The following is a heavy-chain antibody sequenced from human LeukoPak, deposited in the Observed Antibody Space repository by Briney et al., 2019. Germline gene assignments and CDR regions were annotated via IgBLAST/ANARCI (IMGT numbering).Heavy chain of an antibody. Sequence: PSETLSLTCAVSGGSISSSNWWSWVRQPPGKGLEWIGEIYHSGSTNYNPSLKSRVTISGDNSKNQFSLKLSSVTAADTAVYFCARGVATKAPGVDYWGQGTLVTVSS. CDR2: IYHSGST. J-gene: IGHJ4*02. CDR3: ARGVATKAPGVDY. D-gene: IGHD5-12*01. V-gene: IGHV4-4*02. CDR1: GGSISSSNW.